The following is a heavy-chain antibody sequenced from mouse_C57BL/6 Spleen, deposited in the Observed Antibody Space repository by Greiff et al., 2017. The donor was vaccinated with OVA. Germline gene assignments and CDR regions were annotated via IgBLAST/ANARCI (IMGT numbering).Heavy chain of an antibody. V-gene: IGHV14-3*01. CDR3: ARGGSIYVDCYMDD. CDR2: IDPANGNT. J-gene: IGHJ1*01. CDR1: GFTFTNTY. D-gene: IGHD1-1*01. Sequence: EVKLMESVAELVRPGASVKLSCTASGFTFTNTYMHWVKQRPEQSLEWIGRIDPANGNTNYAPKFQGKATITADTSSNTAYLQLSSLTSEDTAIDVYARGGSIYVDCYMDDWGQGTTVTVSS.